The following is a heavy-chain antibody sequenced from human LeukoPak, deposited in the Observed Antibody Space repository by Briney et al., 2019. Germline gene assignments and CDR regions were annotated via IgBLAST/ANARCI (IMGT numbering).Heavy chain of an antibody. Sequence: PSETLSLTCAVYGGSFSGYYWSWIRQPPGKGLEWIGEINHSGSTNYNPPLKSRVTISVDTSKNQFSLKLSSVTAADTAVYYCARGPTYQPIDFWGQGTLVTVSS. CDR1: GGSFSGYY. V-gene: IGHV4-34*01. CDR2: INHSGST. CDR3: ARGPTYQPIDF. D-gene: IGHD2-2*01. J-gene: IGHJ4*02.